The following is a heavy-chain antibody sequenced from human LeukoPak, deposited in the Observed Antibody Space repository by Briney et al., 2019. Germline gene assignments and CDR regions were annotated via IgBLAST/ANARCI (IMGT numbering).Heavy chain of an antibody. D-gene: IGHD5-24*01. Sequence: GGSLRLSCAASGFTFSSYSMNWVRQAPGKGLEWVSSISSSSSYIYYADSVKGRFTISRDNAKNSLFLQMNSLRAEDTAVYYCAREGDGYNSPIDYWGQGTLVTVSS. V-gene: IGHV3-21*01. CDR2: ISSSSSYI. CDR1: GFTFSSYS. CDR3: AREGDGYNSPIDY. J-gene: IGHJ4*02.